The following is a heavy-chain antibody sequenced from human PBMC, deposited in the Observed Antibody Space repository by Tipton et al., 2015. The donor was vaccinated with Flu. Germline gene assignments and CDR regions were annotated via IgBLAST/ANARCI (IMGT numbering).Heavy chain of an antibody. CDR1: GDSIGIDYY. Sequence: TLSLTCSVSGDSIGIDYYWGWIRQFPGKGLEWIGTVSRTGSTIYNPSLKSRVTISIDRSKNQFSLNLKSVTAGDMAVYYCARSLYGSGSYQRRYFDSWGQGTLVTVSS. CDR3: ARSLYGSGSYQRRYFDS. CDR2: VSRTGST. D-gene: IGHD3-10*01. V-gene: IGHV4-38-2*01. J-gene: IGHJ4*02.